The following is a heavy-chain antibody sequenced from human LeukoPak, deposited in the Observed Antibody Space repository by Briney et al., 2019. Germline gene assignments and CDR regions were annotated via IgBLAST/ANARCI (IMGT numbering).Heavy chain of an antibody. CDR3: ARRRDRKTGADY. Sequence: GGSLRLSCAASGFTFIDYGMHWVRQAPGKGLEGVAVIWYDGNHKYYVDSVKGRFTISRDNSKNTLYLQMNSLRVEDTAVYYCARRRDRKTGADYWGQGTLVTVSS. J-gene: IGHJ4*02. V-gene: IGHV3-33*01. CDR1: GFTFIDYG. D-gene: IGHD1-14*01. CDR2: IWYDGNHK.